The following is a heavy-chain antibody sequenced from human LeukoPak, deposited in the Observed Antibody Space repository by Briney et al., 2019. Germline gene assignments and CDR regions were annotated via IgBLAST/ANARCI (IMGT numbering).Heavy chain of an antibody. J-gene: IGHJ4*02. CDR1: GFTFSSYG. CDR3: ARSENDYGDFWAYY. CDR2: IWYDGSNK. D-gene: IGHD4-17*01. V-gene: IGHV3-33*01. Sequence: GGSLRLSCAASGFTFSSYGMHWVRQAPGKGLEWVAVIWYDGSNKYYADSVKGRFTISRDNSKNTPYLQMNSLRAEDTAVYYCARSENDYGDFWAYYWGQGTLVTVSS.